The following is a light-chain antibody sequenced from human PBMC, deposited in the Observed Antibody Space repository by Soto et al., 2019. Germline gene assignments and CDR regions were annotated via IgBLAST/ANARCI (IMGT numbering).Light chain of an antibody. CDR1: QSVSSN. V-gene: IGKV3-15*01. J-gene: IGKJ1*01. CDR2: GAS. CDR3: HQYNNWPQT. Sequence: EIVMTQSPATLSVFPGERATLSCRASQSVSSNFAWYQQKPGQAPRLLIYGASTRATGIPARFSGSGSGTDFTLTISSLQSEDFAVYFCHQYNNWPQTFGQGTKVEIK.